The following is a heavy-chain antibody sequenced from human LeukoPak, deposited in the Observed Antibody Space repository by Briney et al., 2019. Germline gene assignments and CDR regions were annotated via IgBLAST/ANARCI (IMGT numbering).Heavy chain of an antibody. CDR1: GFTFSSYA. D-gene: IGHD4-17*01. V-gene: IGHV3-64*01. CDR3: ARGDSENRATVTTIHY. CDR2: ISSNGGST. J-gene: IGHJ4*02. Sequence: PGGSLRLSCAASGFTFSSYAMHWVRQAPGKGLEYVSAISSNGGSTYYANSVKGRFTISRDNSKNTLYLQMGSLRAEDMAVYYCARGDSENRATVTTIHYWGQGTLVTVSS.